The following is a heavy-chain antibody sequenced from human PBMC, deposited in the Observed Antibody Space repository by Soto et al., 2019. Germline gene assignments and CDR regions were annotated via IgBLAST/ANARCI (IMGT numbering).Heavy chain of an antibody. CDR3: AREAIFGVVKVYYYYGMDV. CDR1: GFTFSSYW. J-gene: IGHJ6*02. Sequence: GGSLRLSCAASGFTFSSYWMSWVRQAPGKGLEWVANIKQDGSEKYYVDSVKGRFTISRDNAKNSLYLQMDSLRAEDTAVYYCAREAIFGVVKVYYYYGMDVWGQGTTVTVSS. V-gene: IGHV3-7*01. CDR2: IKQDGSEK. D-gene: IGHD3-3*01.